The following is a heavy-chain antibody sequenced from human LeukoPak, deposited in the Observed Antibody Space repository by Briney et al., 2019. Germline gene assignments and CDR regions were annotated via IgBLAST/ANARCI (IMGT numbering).Heavy chain of an antibody. J-gene: IGHJ5*02. CDR1: GYTFTSYG. D-gene: IGHD5-12*01. Sequence: GASVKVSCKASGYTFTSYGISWVRQAPGQGLEWMGGIIPIFGTANYAQKFQGRVTITADESTSTAYMELSSLRSEDTAVYYCAREDSGPPGWFDPWGQGTLVTVSS. V-gene: IGHV1-69*13. CDR2: IIPIFGTA. CDR3: AREDSGPPGWFDP.